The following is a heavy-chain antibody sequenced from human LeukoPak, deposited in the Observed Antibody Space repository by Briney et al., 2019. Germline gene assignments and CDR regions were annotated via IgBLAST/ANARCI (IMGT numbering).Heavy chain of an antibody. CDR2: VYSSGST. D-gene: IGHD2-15*01. CDR3: ARTPSVYCSGGNCYPGHFDY. Sequence: SETLSLTCTVSGGSISSSLYFWGWIRQPPGKGLEWIGTVYSSGSTHYNPSPKSRVTLSIDTSNNQFSLKLSSVTAADTAVYYCARTPSVYCSGGNCYPGHFDYWGQGTLVTVSS. CDR1: GGSISSSLYF. J-gene: IGHJ4*02. V-gene: IGHV4-39*07.